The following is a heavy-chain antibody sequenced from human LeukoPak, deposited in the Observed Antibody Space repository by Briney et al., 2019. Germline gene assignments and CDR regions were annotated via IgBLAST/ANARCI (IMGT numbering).Heavy chain of an antibody. V-gene: IGHV4-34*01. CDR3: ARMRKYYYDSSGYFSP. J-gene: IGHJ5*02. D-gene: IGHD3-22*01. Sequence: SETLSLTCAVYGGSFSGYYWSWIRQPPGKGLEWIGEINHSGSTNYNPSLKSRVTISVDTSKNQFSLKLSSVTAADTAVYYCARMRKYYYDSSGYFSPWGQGTLVTVSS. CDR1: GGSFSGYY. CDR2: INHSGST.